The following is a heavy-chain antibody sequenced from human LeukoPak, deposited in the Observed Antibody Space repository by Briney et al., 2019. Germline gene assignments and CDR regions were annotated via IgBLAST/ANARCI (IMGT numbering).Heavy chain of an antibody. Sequence: PSETLSLTCAVFGGSFSGYYWSWIRQPPRKGLEWIGEINHIGSTNYNPSLKSRVTISVDTSKNQFSLKLSSVTAADTAVYYCARQWQSFRYYYGSGSPRWFDPWGQGTLVTVSS. V-gene: IGHV4-34*01. CDR2: INHIGST. D-gene: IGHD3-10*01. CDR1: GGSFSGYY. J-gene: IGHJ5*02. CDR3: ARQWQSFRYYYGSGSPRWFDP.